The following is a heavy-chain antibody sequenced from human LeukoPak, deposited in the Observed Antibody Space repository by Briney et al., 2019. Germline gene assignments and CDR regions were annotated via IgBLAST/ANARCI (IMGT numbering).Heavy chain of an antibody. J-gene: IGHJ4*02. CDR3: ARSYSSSWYHPGRSDY. D-gene: IGHD6-13*01. Sequence: ASEKVSCKASGYTFTSNGISWVRQAPGQGLEWMGWISAYNGNTNYEQKLQGRVTMTTDTSTSTAYMELRSLRSDDTAVYYCARSYSSSWYHPGRSDYWGQGTLVTVSS. CDR1: GYTFTSNG. CDR2: ISAYNGNT. V-gene: IGHV1-18*01.